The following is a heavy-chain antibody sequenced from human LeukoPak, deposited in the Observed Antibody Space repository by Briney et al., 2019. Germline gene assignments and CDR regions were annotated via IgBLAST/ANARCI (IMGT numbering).Heavy chain of an antibody. Sequence: GASVKVSCKASGYTLTAYYMYWVRQAPGQGLEWMGWINPNSGGTNYAQKFQGWVTMTRDTSISTAYMELSRLRSDDTAVYYCARASADYGDTDLGLDYWGQGTLVTVSS. V-gene: IGHV1-2*04. J-gene: IGHJ4*02. CDR2: INPNSGGT. CDR1: GYTLTAYY. CDR3: ARASADYGDTDLGLDY. D-gene: IGHD4-17*01.